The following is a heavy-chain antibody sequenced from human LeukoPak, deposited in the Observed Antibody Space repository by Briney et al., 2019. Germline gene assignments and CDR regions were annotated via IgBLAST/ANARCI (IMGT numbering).Heavy chain of an antibody. V-gene: IGHV4-59*01. D-gene: IGHD1-26*01. CDR1: GSSISSYY. CDR2: IYYSGST. Sequence: SETLSLTCTVSGSSISSYYWSWIRQPPGKGLEWIGYIYYSGSTNYNPSLKSRVTISVDTSKNQFSLKLSSVTTADTAVYYCARVESGSYYYFDYWGQGTLVTVSS. J-gene: IGHJ4*02. CDR3: ARVESGSYYYFDY.